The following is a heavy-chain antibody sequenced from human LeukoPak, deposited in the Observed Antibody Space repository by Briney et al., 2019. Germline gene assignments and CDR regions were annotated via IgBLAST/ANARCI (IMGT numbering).Heavy chain of an antibody. CDR1: GGSIGNYY. V-gene: IGHV4-59*08. Sequence: SETLSLTCTVSGGSIGNYYWSWIRRPPGKELEWIGYVYYSGSTNYNPSLKSRVTISVDTSKNQFSLKLSSVTAADTAVYYCARSPDTSGYYYYFDYWGQGTLVTVSS. J-gene: IGHJ4*02. CDR3: ARSPDTSGYYYYFDY. CDR2: VYYSGST. D-gene: IGHD3-22*01.